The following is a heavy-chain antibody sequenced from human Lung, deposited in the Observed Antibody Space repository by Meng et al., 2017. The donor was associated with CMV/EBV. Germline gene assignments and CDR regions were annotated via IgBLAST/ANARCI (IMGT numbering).Heavy chain of an antibody. CDR3: ARDHYDFWSGYYLYYYYGMDV. CDR2: ISSSSSYI. Sequence: SXAASGFTFSSYSMSWVRQAPGKGLEWVSSISSSSSYIYYADSVKGRFTISRDNAKNSLYLQMNSLRAEDTAVYYCARDHYDFWSGYYLYYYYGMDVXGQGXTVTFSS. V-gene: IGHV3-21*01. D-gene: IGHD3-3*01. J-gene: IGHJ6*02. CDR1: GFTFSSYS.